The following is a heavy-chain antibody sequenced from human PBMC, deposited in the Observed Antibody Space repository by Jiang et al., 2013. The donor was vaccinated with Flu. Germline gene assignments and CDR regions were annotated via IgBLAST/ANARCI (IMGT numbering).Heavy chain of an antibody. Sequence: QSGSELKKPGASVKVSCKASGYTFTSYAMNWVRQAPGQGLEWMGWINTNTGDPTYAQAFRGRFVFSLDSSVSTTSLQINNLKAEDTAMYFCGRESLGHWIDYWGQGTLVTVSS. V-gene: IGHV7-4-1*02. J-gene: IGHJ4*02. CDR3: GRESLGHWIDY. CDR1: GYTFTSYA. D-gene: IGHD1-1*01. CDR2: INTNTGDP.